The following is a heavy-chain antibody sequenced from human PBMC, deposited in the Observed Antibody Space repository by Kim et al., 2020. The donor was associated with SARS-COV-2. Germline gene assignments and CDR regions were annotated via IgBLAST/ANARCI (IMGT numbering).Heavy chain of an antibody. J-gene: IGHJ4*02. V-gene: IGHV3-7*01. CDR1: GFTFSHDW. CDR3: ARSVFGDNY. CDR2: INQDGSES. Sequence: GGSLRLSCAASGFTFSHDWMTWVRQAPGKGLEWVANINQDGSESYYVDSVKGRFTISRDNAKNSLYLQMNSLRVEDTAVYSCARSVFGDNYWGQGTLVSV. D-gene: IGHD3-10*02.